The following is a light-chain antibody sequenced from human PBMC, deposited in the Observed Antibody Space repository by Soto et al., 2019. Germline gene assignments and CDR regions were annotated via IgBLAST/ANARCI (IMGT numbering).Light chain of an antibody. J-gene: IGLJ1*01. CDR2: DVS. Sequence: QSVLTQPASVSGFPGRSITISCTGASSDVGGYNYVSWFQQHPGKAPKLLIYDVSNRPSGVSNRFSGSKSGNTASLTISGLQAEDEADYYCSSYTSSTTLDVFGTGTKVTVL. CDR1: SSDVGGYNY. CDR3: SSYTSSTTLDV. V-gene: IGLV2-14*01.